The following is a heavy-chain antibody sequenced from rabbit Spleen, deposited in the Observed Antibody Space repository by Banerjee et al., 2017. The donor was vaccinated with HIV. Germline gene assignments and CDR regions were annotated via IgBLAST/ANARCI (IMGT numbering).Heavy chain of an antibody. Sequence: QSLEESGGDRVKPGASLTLTCTASGFSFSSSYYMRWVLQAPGKGLECIACIYGGSGGSTWYASWAKGRFTISKTSSTTVTLQLTSLTAADTATYFCARDLAGVIGWNFNLWGPGTLVTVS. J-gene: IGHJ4*01. V-gene: IGHV1S40*01. CDR1: GFSFSSSYY. CDR2: IYGGSGGST. CDR3: ARDLAGVIGWNFNL. D-gene: IGHD4-1*01.